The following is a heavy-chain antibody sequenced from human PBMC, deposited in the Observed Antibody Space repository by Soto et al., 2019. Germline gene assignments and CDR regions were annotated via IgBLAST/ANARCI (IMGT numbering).Heavy chain of an antibody. D-gene: IGHD3-22*01. CDR2: ISSSGSTI. J-gene: IGHJ6*02. CDR1: GFTFSDYY. V-gene: IGHV3-11*01. CDR3: ARLSSGYYYYGMDV. Sequence: GGSLRLSCAASGFTFSDYYMSWIRQAPGKGLEWVSYISSSGSTIYYADSVKGRFTISRDNAKNSLYLQMNSLRAEDTAVYYSARLSSGYYYYGMDVWGQGTTVTVSS.